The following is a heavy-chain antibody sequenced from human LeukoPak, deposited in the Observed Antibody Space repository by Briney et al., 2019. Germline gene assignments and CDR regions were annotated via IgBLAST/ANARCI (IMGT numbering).Heavy chain of an antibody. D-gene: IGHD5-12*01. CDR2: INTGGSST. V-gene: IGHV3-74*01. CDR3: ARDYRYSGYD. Sequence: GGSLRLSCAASGFTFSSYGMHWVRQAPGKGLVWVSHINTGGSSTTYADSVKGRFTISRDNAKNTLYLQMNSLRAEDTAVYYCARDYRYSGYDWGQGTLVTVSS. CDR1: GFTFSSYG. J-gene: IGHJ4*02.